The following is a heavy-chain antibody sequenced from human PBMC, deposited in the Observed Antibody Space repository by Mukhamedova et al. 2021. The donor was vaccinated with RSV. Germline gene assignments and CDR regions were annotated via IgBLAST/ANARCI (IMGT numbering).Heavy chain of an antibody. D-gene: IGHD6-13*01. V-gene: IGHV4-38-2*02. Sequence: IRQPPGKGLEWIGSIYHSGSTYYNPSLKSRVTISVDTSKNQFSLKLSSVTAADTAVYYCAREGIENWFDPWGQGTLVTVSS. CDR2: IYHSGST. J-gene: IGHJ5*02. CDR3: AREGIENWFDP.